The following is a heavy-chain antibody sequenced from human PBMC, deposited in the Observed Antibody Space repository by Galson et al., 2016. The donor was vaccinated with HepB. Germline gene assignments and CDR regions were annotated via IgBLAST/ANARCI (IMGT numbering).Heavy chain of an antibody. CDR3: ARDVGCGGSCLDY. Sequence: SVKVSCKASGYTFTGHYMHWVRQAPGQGLEWVGCISPTRGGTNFAQKVHGRVTVTEDTSISTVYMELSSLRSDDTAVYYCARDVGCGGSCLDYWGQGTQVTVSS. J-gene: IGHJ4*02. CDR1: GYTFTGHY. D-gene: IGHD2-15*01. V-gene: IGHV1-2*02. CDR2: ISPTRGGT.